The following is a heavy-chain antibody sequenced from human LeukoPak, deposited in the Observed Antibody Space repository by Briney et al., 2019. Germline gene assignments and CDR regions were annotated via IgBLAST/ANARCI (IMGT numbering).Heavy chain of an antibody. Sequence: GGSLRLSCAASGFTFSSYDMHWVRQATGKGLEWVSAIGTAGDTYYPGSVKGRFTISRENAKNSLYLQMNSLRAGDTAVYYCAREDYDKTFDIWGQGTMVTVSS. CDR2: IGTAGDT. V-gene: IGHV3-13*01. CDR3: AREDYDKTFDI. D-gene: IGHD3-16*01. J-gene: IGHJ3*02. CDR1: GFTFSSYD.